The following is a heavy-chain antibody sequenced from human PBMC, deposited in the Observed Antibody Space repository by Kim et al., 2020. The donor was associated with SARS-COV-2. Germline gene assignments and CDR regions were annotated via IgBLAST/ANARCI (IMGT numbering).Heavy chain of an antibody. CDR2: IYYSGST. CDR3: ARDPGYSYGFWNYYYGMDV. Sequence: SETLSLTCTVSGGSISSYYWSWIRQPPGKGLEWIGYIYYSGSTNYNPSLKSRVTISVDTSKNQFSLKLSSVTAADTAVYYCARDPGYSYGFWNYYYGMDVWGQGTTVTVSS. CDR1: GGSISSYY. J-gene: IGHJ6*02. D-gene: IGHD5-18*01. V-gene: IGHV4-59*13.